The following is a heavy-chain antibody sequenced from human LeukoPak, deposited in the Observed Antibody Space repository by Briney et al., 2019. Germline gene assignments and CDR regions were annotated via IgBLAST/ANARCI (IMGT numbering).Heavy chain of an antibody. V-gene: IGHV3-23*01. CDR2: ISGSGGST. D-gene: IGHD6-13*01. Sequence: GGSLRLSCAASGSTVSSNYMSWVRQAPGKGLEWVSAISGSGGSTYYADSVKGRFTISRDNSKNTLYLQMNSLRAEDTAVYYCAKKSIAVAGHFDYWGQGTLVTVSS. CDR3: AKKSIAVAGHFDY. J-gene: IGHJ4*02. CDR1: GSTVSSNY.